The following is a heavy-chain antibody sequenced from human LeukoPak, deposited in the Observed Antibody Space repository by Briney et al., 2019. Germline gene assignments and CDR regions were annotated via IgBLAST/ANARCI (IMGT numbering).Heavy chain of an antibody. V-gene: IGHV1-69*01. J-gene: IGHJ4*02. CDR3: ARVLPRYCGGDCYLYYFDY. D-gene: IGHD2-21*02. Sequence: GASVKVSCKASGGTFSSYAISWVRQAPGQGLEWMGGNIPIFGTANYAQKFQGRVTITADESTSTAYMELSSLRSEDTAVYYCARVLPRYCGGDCYLYYFDYWGQGTLVTVSS. CDR2: NIPIFGTA. CDR1: GGTFSSYA.